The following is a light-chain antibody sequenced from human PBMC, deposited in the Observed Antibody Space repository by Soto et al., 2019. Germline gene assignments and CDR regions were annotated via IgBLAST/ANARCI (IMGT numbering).Light chain of an antibody. J-gene: IGKJ1*01. CDR2: GSF. Sequence: AIPMTQSPSSLSASVGDRVTITCRASQDIRTELGWYQQKPGRAPQLLIYGSFNLQSGVPSRFSGSGSGTAFTTTNNSLQTVDFVSHYCLQDSKYTRTFGQGTKVEIK. CDR1: QDIRTE. V-gene: IGKV1-6*01. CDR3: LQDSKYTRT.